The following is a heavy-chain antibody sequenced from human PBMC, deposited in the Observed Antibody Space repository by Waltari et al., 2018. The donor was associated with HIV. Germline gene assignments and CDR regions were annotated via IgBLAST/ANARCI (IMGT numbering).Heavy chain of an antibody. D-gene: IGHD1-26*01. CDR1: GYTFSSYA. CDR3: ARGGGVVVGAMFDY. Sequence: QVQLVQSGAEVKKPGASVKVSCKASGYTFSSYAINWVRQAPGQGLEWMGWDSAYNCNRNYAQKFQGRVTMTTDKSTSTAYMELRSLRSDDTAVYYCARGGGVVVGAMFDYWGQGTLVTVSS. J-gene: IGHJ4*02. CDR2: DSAYNCNR. V-gene: IGHV1-18*01.